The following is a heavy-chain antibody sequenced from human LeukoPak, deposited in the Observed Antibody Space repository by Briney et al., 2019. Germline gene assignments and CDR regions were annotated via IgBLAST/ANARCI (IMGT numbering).Heavy chain of an antibody. CDR3: AREYYDYVWGSYRFDY. V-gene: IGHV3-66*01. J-gene: IGHJ4*02. D-gene: IGHD3-16*02. CDR1: GFTVSSNY. Sequence: PGGSLRLSCAASGFTVSSNYMSWVRQAPGKGLEWVSVIYSGGSTYYADSVKGRFTISRGNSKNTLYLQMNSLRAEDTAVYYCAREYYDYVWGSYRFDYWGQGTLVTVSS. CDR2: IYSGGST.